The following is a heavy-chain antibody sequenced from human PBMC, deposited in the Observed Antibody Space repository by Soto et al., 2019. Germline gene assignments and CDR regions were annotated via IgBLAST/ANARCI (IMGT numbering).Heavy chain of an antibody. CDR1: GFTFSSYA. CDR3: AKEENTYYDILTGYYPGEVPNPFDY. Sequence: GGSLRLSCAASGFTFSSYAMSWVRQAPGKGLEWVSAISGSGGSTYYADSVKGRFTISRDNSKNTLYLQMNSLRAEDTAVYYCAKEENTYYDILTGYYPGEVPNPFDYWGQGTLVTVSS. D-gene: IGHD3-9*01. CDR2: ISGSGGST. J-gene: IGHJ4*02. V-gene: IGHV3-23*01.